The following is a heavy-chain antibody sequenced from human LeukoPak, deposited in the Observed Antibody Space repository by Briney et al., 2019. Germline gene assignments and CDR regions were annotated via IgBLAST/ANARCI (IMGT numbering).Heavy chain of an antibody. CDR3: ARSRSGSLDY. CDR1: GDSISSYY. Sequence: SETLSLTCTVSGDSISSYYWSWIRQPAGKGLEWIGRINTSGNTNYSPSLKSRVTMSLDTSKNQFSLKLSSVTAADTAIYYCARSRSGSLDYWGQGALVTVSS. J-gene: IGHJ4*02. CDR2: INTSGNT. D-gene: IGHD1-26*01. V-gene: IGHV4-4*07.